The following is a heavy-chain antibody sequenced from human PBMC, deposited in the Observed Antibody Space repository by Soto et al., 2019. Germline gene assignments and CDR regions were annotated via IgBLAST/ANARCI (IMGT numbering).Heavy chain of an antibody. J-gene: IGHJ4*02. V-gene: IGHV1-3*01. CDR3: AGDPSGELEGYCFAY. CDR1: GYTFTSYA. Sequence: QVQLVQSGAEVKKPGASVKVSCKASGYTFTSYAMHWVRQAPGQRLEWMGWINAGNGNTKYSQKFQGRVTITRDTSAGTADRELSSLRSEDTAVYYWAGDPSGELEGYCFAYGGQGTLGTVSS. CDR2: INAGNGNT. D-gene: IGHD1-26*01.